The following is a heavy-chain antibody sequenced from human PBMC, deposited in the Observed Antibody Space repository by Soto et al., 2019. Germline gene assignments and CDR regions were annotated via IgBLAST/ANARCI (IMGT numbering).Heavy chain of an antibody. Sequence: QPGGSLRLSCAASGFTFSSYGMHWVRQAPGKGLEWVAVISYDGSNKYYADSVKGRFTISRDNSKNTLYLQMNSLRAEDTAVYYCAKDRRAFYYYYGMDVWGQGTTVTVSS. V-gene: IGHV3-30*18. CDR2: ISYDGSNK. CDR3: AKDRRAFYYYYGMDV. J-gene: IGHJ6*02. CDR1: GFTFSSYG.